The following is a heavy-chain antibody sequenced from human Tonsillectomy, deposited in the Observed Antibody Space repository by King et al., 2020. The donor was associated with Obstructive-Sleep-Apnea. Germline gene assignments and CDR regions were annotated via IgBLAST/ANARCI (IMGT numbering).Heavy chain of an antibody. CDR2: IYHSGST. V-gene: IGHV4-4*02. J-gene: IGHJ4*02. CDR1: GGSISSSRW. Sequence: QLQESGPGLVKPSGTLSLTCAVSGGSISSSRWWSWVRQPPGKGLEWIGEIYHSGSTKYNPSLKSRVTISLDKSKNQFSLKLSSVTAADTAVYYCASRLMYYYGNCDFWGQGTLVTVSS. D-gene: IGHD3-10*01. CDR3: ASRLMYYYGNCDF.